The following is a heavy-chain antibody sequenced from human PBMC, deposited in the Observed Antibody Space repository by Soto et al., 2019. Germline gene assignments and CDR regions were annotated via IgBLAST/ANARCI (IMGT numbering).Heavy chain of an antibody. CDR1: GYSFTVYW. CDR2: IDPSDSYT. Sequence: ESLKISCKGSGYSFTVYWISWVRQMPGKGLEWMGRIDPSDSYTNYSPSFQGHVTISADKSISTAYLQWSSLKASDTAMYYCARHEGGLKNWFDPWGQGTLVTVSS. CDR3: ARHEGGLKNWFDP. D-gene: IGHD3-16*01. V-gene: IGHV5-10-1*01. J-gene: IGHJ5*02.